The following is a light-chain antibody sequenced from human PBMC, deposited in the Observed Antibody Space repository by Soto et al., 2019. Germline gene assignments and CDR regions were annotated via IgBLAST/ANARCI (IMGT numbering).Light chain of an antibody. CDR3: QQYGGAPT. CDR2: DAS. Sequence: EIVLTQSPASLSLSPGERATLSCGASQSISTYLAWYQHKPGLAPRLLIYDASRRAAGIPDRFSGSGSGTDFTLTISRLEPEDSAVYYCQQYGGAPTFGQGTKVEIK. CDR1: QSISTY. J-gene: IGKJ1*01. V-gene: IGKV3D-20*01.